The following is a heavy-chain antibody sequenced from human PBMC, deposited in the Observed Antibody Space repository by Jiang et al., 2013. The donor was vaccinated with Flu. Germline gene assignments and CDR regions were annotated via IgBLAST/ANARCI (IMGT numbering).Heavy chain of an antibody. CDR1: SSYW. CDR3: VRAIAAAGSF. Sequence: SSYWMSWVRQAPGKGLEWVANIKQDGSEKYYVDSVKGRFSISRDNAKNSLYLQMNSLRAEDTAVYYCVRAIAAAGSFWGQGTLVTVSS. J-gene: IGHJ4*02. CDR2: IKQDGSEK. D-gene: IGHD6-13*01. V-gene: IGHV3-7*01.